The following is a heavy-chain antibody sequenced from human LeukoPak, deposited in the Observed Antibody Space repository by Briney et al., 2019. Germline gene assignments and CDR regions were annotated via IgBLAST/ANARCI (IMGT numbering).Heavy chain of an antibody. CDR3: ARDANPGAVTNKYFQH. CDR2: ISISSIYI. Sequence: GGSLRLSCAAPGFTFTSTSMNWVRKAPGKGLGWVSSISISSIYIYYADSLKRRFTIHRHNAKNSLYLQMNSLRAEYTAVYYCARDANPGAVTNKYFQHWGQGTLVTVSS. V-gene: IGHV3-21*01. D-gene: IGHD4-17*01. J-gene: IGHJ1*01. CDR1: GFTFTSTS.